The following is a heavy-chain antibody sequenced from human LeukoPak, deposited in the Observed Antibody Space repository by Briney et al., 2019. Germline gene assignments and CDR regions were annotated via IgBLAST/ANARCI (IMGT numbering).Heavy chain of an antibody. CDR2: IYYSGST. Sequence: PSETLSLTCTVSGGSISSYYWSWIRQPPGKGLEWIGYIYYSGSTNYNPSLKSRVTISVDTSKNQFSLKLSSVTAADTAVYYCARVRGYGVFVYWGQGTLVTVSS. D-gene: IGHD4-17*01. J-gene: IGHJ4*02. CDR1: GGSISSYY. V-gene: IGHV4-59*01. CDR3: ARVRGYGVFVY.